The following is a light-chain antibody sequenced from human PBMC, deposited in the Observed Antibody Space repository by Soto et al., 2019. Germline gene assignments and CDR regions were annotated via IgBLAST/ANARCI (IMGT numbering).Light chain of an antibody. CDR2: GAF. CDR3: QQYGSSFT. J-gene: IGKJ5*01. Sequence: EIVLTQSPYTLSMYPGERATLSCRASQSISRTLAWYQQKSGQPPRLLIYGAFTRATGIPARFSGTGSGTEFTLTISSLQSEDFALYYCQQYGSSFTFGQGTRLEIK. CDR1: QSISRT. V-gene: IGKV3-15*01.